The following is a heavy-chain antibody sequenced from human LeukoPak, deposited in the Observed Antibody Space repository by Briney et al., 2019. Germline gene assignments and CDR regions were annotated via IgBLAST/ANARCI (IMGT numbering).Heavy chain of an antibody. CDR1: GFTFSSYS. J-gene: IGHJ6*02. CDR3: ARDFGRKGCSSTSCYYYYYGMDV. Sequence: GGSLRLSCAASGFTFSSYSMNWVRQAPGKGLEWVSYISSSGSTIYYADSVKGRFTISRDNAKNSLYLQMNSLRAEDTAVYYCARDFGRKGCSSTSCYYYYYGMDVWGQGTTVTVSS. D-gene: IGHD2-2*01. V-gene: IGHV3-48*01. CDR2: ISSSGSTI.